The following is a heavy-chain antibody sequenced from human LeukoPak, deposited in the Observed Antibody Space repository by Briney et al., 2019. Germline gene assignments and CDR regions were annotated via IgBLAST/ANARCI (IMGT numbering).Heavy chain of an antibody. D-gene: IGHD3-16*02. CDR2: IKDDGSET. CDR1: GFTFTNFW. V-gene: IGHV3-7*01. CDR3: ARVLRSYCCAFDI. J-gene: IGHJ3*02. Sequence: GGSLRLSCAASGFTFTNFWMSWVRQVPGKVLERVAIIKDDGSETLYVDSVKGRFTISRDDAENSLSLQMNSLRVEDTAVYYCARVLRSYCCAFDIWGQGTMVTVSS.